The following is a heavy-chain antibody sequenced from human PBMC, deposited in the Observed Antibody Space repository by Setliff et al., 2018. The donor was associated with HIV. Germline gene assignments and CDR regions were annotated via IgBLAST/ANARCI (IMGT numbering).Heavy chain of an antibody. CDR1: GYTFTNYY. V-gene: IGHV1-46*01. Sequence: ASVKVSCKASGYTFTNYYIHWVRQAPGQGLEWMGIINPSGGSTTYAQKFQGRVTITADESTSTAYRELIGLKSEDTAVYYCARDPTGGAARVDYWGQGTLVTVSS. J-gene: IGHJ4*02. CDR3: ARDPTGGAARVDY. D-gene: IGHD6-6*01. CDR2: INPSGGST.